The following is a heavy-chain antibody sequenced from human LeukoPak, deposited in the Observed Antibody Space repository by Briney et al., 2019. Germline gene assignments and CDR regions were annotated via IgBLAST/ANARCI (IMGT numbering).Heavy chain of an antibody. CDR1: GGSFSGYY. Sequence: SETLSLTCAVSGGSFSGYYWSWIRHPPGKGLEWVGEINHSGSTNNNPSLKSRVSISVDTSKNQYSLKLSSVTAADTAVYYCARGGRPNWFDPWGQGTLVTVSS. J-gene: IGHJ5*02. V-gene: IGHV4-34*01. CDR2: INHSGST. D-gene: IGHD2-15*01. CDR3: ARGGRPNWFDP.